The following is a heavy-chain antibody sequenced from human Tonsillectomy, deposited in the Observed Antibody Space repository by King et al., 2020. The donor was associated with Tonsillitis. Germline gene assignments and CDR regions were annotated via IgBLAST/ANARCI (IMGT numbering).Heavy chain of an antibody. Sequence: VQLQQWGAGLLKPSETLSLTCAVYGGSFSGYYWSWIRQPPGKGLEWIGEVNHSGSTNYNPSLKIRVTISVDTSKNQFSLKLCSVTAADTAVYYCARGFRRLWDSSAYYFDYWGQGTLVTVSS. V-gene: IGHV4-34*01. CDR1: GGSFSGYY. D-gene: IGHD3-22*01. CDR2: VNHSGST. J-gene: IGHJ4*02. CDR3: ARGFRRLWDSSAYYFDY.